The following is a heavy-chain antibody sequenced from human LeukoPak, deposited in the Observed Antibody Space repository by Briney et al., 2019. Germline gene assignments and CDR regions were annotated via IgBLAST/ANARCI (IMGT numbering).Heavy chain of an antibody. V-gene: IGHV3-21*01. D-gene: IGHD5-12*01. J-gene: IGHJ4*02. CDR3: ATLRETDY. CDR2: ISSSSSYI. Sequence: GGSPRLSCAASGFTFSSYSMNWVRQAPGKGLGWVSSISSSSSYIYYADSVKGRFTISRDNAKNSLYLQMNSLRAEDTAVYYCATLRETDYWGQGTLVTVSS. CDR1: GFTFSSYS.